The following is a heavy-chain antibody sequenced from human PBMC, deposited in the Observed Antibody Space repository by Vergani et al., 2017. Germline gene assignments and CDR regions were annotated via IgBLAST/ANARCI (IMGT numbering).Heavy chain of an antibody. CDR1: GFTVSSNY. Sequence: EVQLVESGGGLIQPGGSLRLSCAASGFTVSSNYMSWVRQAPGKGLEWVSGINWNGGSTGYADSVKGRFTISRDNAKNSLYLQMNSLRAEDTALYYCARDRGYYSSGWFXFDILGQGTMVTVSS. D-gene: IGHD6-19*01. CDR2: INWNGGST. V-gene: IGHV3-20*04. CDR3: ARDRGYYSSGWFXFDI. J-gene: IGHJ3*02.